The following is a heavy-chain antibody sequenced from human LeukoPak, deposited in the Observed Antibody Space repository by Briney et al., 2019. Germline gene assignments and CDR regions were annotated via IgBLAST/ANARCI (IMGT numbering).Heavy chain of an antibody. CDR2: IKQDGSER. D-gene: IGHD3-3*01. J-gene: IGHJ4*02. CDR1: GFTFTKYW. CDR3: AKSQHYDFWSGDY. Sequence: GGSLRLSCAASGFTFTKYWMTWVRQAPGKGLEWVANIKQDGSERNYVDSVKGRFTISRDNSKNTLYLQMNSLRAEDTAVYYCAKSQHYDFWSGDYWGQGTLVTVSS. V-gene: IGHV3-7*01.